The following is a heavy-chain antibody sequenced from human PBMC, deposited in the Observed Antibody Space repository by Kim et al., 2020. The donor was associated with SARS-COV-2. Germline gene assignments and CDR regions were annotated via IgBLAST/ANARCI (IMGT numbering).Heavy chain of an antibody. J-gene: IGHJ4*02. CDR3: ARDYVYATSGSDF. V-gene: IGHV3-74*01. Sequence: YADSVAGRFTTSRDKAKNTLYLQMNSLRAEDTAVYYCARDYVYATSGSDFWGQGTLVTVSS. D-gene: IGHD3-22*01.